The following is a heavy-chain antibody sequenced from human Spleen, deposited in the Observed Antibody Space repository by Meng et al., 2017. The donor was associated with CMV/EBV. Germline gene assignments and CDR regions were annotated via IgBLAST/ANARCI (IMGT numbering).Heavy chain of an antibody. Sequence: CAASGVSFSDYYMTWIRQAPGKGLEWVSHISSTARTIHYADSVKGRFTISRDNAKNALYLQMNSLTAEDTAVYFCATSFGDYVAFEYWGQGALVTVSS. V-gene: IGHV3-11*01. CDR2: ISSTARTI. CDR1: GVSFSDYY. CDR3: ATSFGDYVAFEY. J-gene: IGHJ4*02. D-gene: IGHD4-17*01.